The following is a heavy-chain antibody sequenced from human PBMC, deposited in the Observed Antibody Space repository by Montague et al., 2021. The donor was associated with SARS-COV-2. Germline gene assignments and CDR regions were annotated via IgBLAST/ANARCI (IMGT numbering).Heavy chain of an antibody. CDR3: AKSAWGVTDAFDI. D-gene: IGHD1-26*01. J-gene: IGHJ3*02. CDR2: IYSGGGST. V-gene: IGHV3-23*03. Sequence: SLRLSCAASEFAFSSYAMSWVRQAPGKGLEWVSAIYSGGGSTFYADSVKGRFTISRDNSKNTLYLQMNSLRAEDTAVYYCAKSAWGVTDAFDIWGQGTMVTVSS. CDR1: EFAFSSYA.